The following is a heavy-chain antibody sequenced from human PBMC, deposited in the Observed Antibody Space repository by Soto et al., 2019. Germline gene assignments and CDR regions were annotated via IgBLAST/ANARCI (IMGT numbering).Heavy chain of an antibody. Sequence: GGSLRLSCAASGFTFSSYAMHWVRQAPGKGLEYVSAISSNGGITYYANSVKGRFTISRDNSKNTLYLHMGSLRAEYMAVYYCASGQRAAAGAEYFHHWGQGTLVAVSS. CDR3: ASGQRAAAGAEYFHH. D-gene: IGHD6-13*01. V-gene: IGHV3-64*01. J-gene: IGHJ1*01. CDR1: GFTFSSYA. CDR2: ISSNGGIT.